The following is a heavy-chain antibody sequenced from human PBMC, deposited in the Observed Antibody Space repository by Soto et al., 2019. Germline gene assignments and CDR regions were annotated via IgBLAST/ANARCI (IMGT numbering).Heavy chain of an antibody. D-gene: IGHD3-3*01. Sequence: GGSLRLSCAASGFTFSSYAMSWVRQAPGKGLEWVSAISGSGGSTYYADSVKGRFTISRDNSKNTLYLQMNSLRAEDTAVYYCAKFKVRDYDFWSGYDYWGQGTLVTVSS. CDR3: AKFKVRDYDFWSGYDY. J-gene: IGHJ4*02. CDR1: GFTFSSYA. CDR2: ISGSGGST. V-gene: IGHV3-23*01.